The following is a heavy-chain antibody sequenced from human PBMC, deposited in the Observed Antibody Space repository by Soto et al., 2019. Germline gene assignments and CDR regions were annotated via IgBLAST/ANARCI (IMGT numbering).Heavy chain of an antibody. CDR2: IKQDGSEK. V-gene: IGHV3-7*01. CDR1: GFTFSSYW. D-gene: IGHD5-18*01. CDR3: AREDVDTAMGHWGDY. J-gene: IGHJ4*02. Sequence: GGSLRLSCAASGFTFSSYWMSWVRQAPGKGLEWVANIKQDGSEKYYVDSVKGRFTISRDNAKNSLYLQMNSLRAEDTAVYYCAREDVDTAMGHWGDYWGQGTLVTVSS.